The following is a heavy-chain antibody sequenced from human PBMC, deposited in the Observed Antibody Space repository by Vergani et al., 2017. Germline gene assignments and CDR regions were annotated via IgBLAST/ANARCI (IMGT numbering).Heavy chain of an antibody. V-gene: IGHV1-69*13. Sequence: QVQLVQSGAEVKKPGASVKVSCKASGYTFTSYGISWVRQAPGQGLEWMGRIIPIFGTANYAQKFQGRVTITADESTSTAYMELSSLRSEDTAVYYCARDALRFTIFGTRHYYYGMDVWGQGTTVTVSS. CDR2: IIPIFGTA. J-gene: IGHJ6*02. CDR3: ARDALRFTIFGTRHYYYGMDV. D-gene: IGHD3-3*01. CDR1: GYTFTSYG.